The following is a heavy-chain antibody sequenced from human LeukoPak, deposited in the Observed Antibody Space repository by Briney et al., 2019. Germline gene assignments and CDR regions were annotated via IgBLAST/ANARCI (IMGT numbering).Heavy chain of an antibody. CDR1: GGSFSGYY. Sequence: PSETLSLTCAVYGGSFSGYYWSWIRQPPGKGLEWIGEINHSGSTNYNPSLKSRVTISVDTSKNQFSLKPSSVTAADTAVYYCARVGGDDSYCTNGVCYTPRYYFDYWGQETLVTVSS. D-gene: IGHD2-8*01. V-gene: IGHV4-34*01. CDR3: ARVGGDDSYCTNGVCYTPRYYFDY. J-gene: IGHJ4*02. CDR2: INHSGST.